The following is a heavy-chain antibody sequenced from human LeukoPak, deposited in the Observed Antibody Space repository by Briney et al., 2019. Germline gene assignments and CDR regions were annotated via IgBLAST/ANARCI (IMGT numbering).Heavy chain of an antibody. J-gene: IGHJ4*02. CDR3: ASTIVVVPAASFDY. Sequence: SETLSLTCAVSGGSISSSNWWSWVRPPPGKGLEWIGEIYHSGSTNYNPSLKSRVTISVDKSKNQFSLKLSSVTAADTAVYYCASTIVVVPAASFDYWGQGTLVTVSS. CDR1: GGSISSSNW. V-gene: IGHV4-4*02. CDR2: IYHSGST. D-gene: IGHD2-2*01.